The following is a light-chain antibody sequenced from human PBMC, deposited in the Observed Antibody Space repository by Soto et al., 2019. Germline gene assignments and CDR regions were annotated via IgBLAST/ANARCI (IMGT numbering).Light chain of an antibody. J-gene: IGKJ4*01. CDR2: DAS. Sequence: EIVLTQSPATLSLSPGERATLSCRASQTVRCSLAWYQQKPGQAPRLLIYDASNRASGIPARFRGGGSGTDFTLTITSLEPEDFAVYYCQQRSNWPELTFGGGTKVEVK. CDR3: QQRSNWPELT. CDR1: QTVRCS. V-gene: IGKV3-11*01.